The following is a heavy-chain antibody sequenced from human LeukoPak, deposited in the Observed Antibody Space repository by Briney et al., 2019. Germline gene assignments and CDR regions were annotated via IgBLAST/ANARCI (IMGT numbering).Heavy chain of an antibody. D-gene: IGHD3-16*01. CDR1: GFTFSSYW. V-gene: IGHV3-23*01. CDR3: AKDEGGSLEATYPAFDI. Sequence: PGGSLRLSCAASGFTFSSYWMSWVRQAPGEGLEWVSGISGGGSPYYADSVKGRFTISRDNSRNTLYLQMNSLRAEDTAVYYCAKDEGGSLEATYPAFDIWGRGTMVAVSS. J-gene: IGHJ3*02. CDR2: ISGGGSP.